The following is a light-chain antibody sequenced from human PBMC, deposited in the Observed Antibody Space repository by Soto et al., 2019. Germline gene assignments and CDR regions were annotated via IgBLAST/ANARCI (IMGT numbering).Light chain of an antibody. CDR1: SSNIGVGYD. CDR3: QSYDSSLSGFV. J-gene: IGLJ3*02. Sequence: QSVLTQPPSVSGAPGQRVTISCTGSSSNIGVGYDVQWYQQLPGAAPKLLIHDNSNRPSGVPDRFSGSKSGTSASLAITGLQAEDEADYYCQSYDSSLSGFVFGGGTKATVL. CDR2: DNS. V-gene: IGLV1-40*01.